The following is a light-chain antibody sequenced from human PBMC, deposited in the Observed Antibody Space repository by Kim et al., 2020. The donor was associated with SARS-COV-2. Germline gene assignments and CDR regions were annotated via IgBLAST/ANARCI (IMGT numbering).Light chain of an antibody. V-gene: IGLV2-23*02. CDR1: SSNVGSYNL. J-gene: IGLJ1*01. Sequence: GQSITIACTGTSSNVGSYNLFSWDQQHPGKAPKLMIYEVSKRPSGVSNRFSGSKYGNTASLTISGLQAEDEADYYCCSYAGSSTYVFGTGTKVTVL. CDR2: EVS. CDR3: CSYAGSSTYV.